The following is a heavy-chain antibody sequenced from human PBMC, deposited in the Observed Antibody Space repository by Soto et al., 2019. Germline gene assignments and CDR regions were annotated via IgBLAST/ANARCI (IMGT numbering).Heavy chain of an antibody. V-gene: IGHV4-34*01. CDR1: GGSFSGYY. Sequence: PSETRSLTCTVYGGSFSGYYWSWIRQPPGKGLEWIGEINHSGSTNYNPSLKSRVTISVDTSKNQFSLKLSSVTAADTAVYYCASLGHYYMDVWGKGTTVTVSS. J-gene: IGHJ6*03. CDR2: INHSGST. CDR3: ASLGHYYMDV.